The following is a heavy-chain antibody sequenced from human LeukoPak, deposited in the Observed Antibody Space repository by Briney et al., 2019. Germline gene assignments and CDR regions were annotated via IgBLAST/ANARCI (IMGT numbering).Heavy chain of an antibody. D-gene: IGHD3-22*01. J-gene: IGHJ3*02. V-gene: IGHV3-74*01. CDR3: ARRIVTYYYDSSGSLDAFDI. Sequence: GGSLRLSCAASGFTFSSYWMHWVRQAPGKGLVWVSRINSDGSNTNYADSVKGRFTISRDNAKNTLYLQMDSLRAEDTAVYYCARRIVTYYYDSSGSLDAFDIWGQGTMVTVSS. CDR1: GFTFSSYW. CDR2: INSDGSNT.